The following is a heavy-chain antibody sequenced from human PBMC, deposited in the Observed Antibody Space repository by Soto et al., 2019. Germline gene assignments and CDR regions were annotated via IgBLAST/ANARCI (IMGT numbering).Heavy chain of an antibody. J-gene: IGHJ4*02. CDR2: ISAYNGNT. V-gene: IGHV1-18*01. Sequence: ASVKVSCKASGYTFTSYGISWVRQAPGQGLEWMGWISAYNGNTNYAQKLQGRVTMTTDTSTSTAYMELRSLRSDDTAVYYCARQYCSGGRCYPLAYWGQGTLVTVSS. CDR1: GYTFTSYG. D-gene: IGHD2-15*01. CDR3: ARQYCSGGRCYPLAY.